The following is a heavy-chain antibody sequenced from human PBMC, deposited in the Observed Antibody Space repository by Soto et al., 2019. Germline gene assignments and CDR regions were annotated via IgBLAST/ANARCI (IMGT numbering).Heavy chain of an antibody. CDR2: ISSSSSYI. CDR1: GFTFSSYS. V-gene: IGHV3-21*01. CDR3: ARPTVVIYGMDV. J-gene: IGHJ6*02. Sequence: GGSLRLSCAASGFTFSSYSMHGVRQAPGKGLEWVSSISSSSSYIYYADSVKGRFTISRDNAKNSLYLQMNSLRAEDTAVYYCARPTVVIYGMDVWGQGTTVTVSS. D-gene: IGHD4-17*01.